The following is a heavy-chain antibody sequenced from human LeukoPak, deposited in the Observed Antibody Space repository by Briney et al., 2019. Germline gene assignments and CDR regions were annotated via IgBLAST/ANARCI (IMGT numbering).Heavy chain of an antibody. CDR2: ISSSSSSYT. CDR1: GFTFSDYY. J-gene: IGHJ4*02. V-gene: IGHV3-11*06. Sequence: GGSLRLSCAASGFTFSDYYMSWIRQAPGKGLEWVSYISSSSSSYTNYADSVKGRFTISRDNAKNSLYLQLNSLRAEDTAVYYCARDRYGDGFAHFDYWGQGALVTVSS. D-gene: IGHD5-24*01. CDR3: ARDRYGDGFAHFDY.